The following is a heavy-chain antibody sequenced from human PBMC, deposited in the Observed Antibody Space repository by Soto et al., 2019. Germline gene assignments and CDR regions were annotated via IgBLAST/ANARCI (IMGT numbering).Heavy chain of an antibody. CDR3: ASGDFWSGSSTSPTPRYYYYGMDV. J-gene: IGHJ6*02. CDR1: GGTFSSYA. Sequence: SVKVSCNASGGTFSSYASSCVRRAREQGLEWMGGIIPIFGAANYSQKFQGRVTITADESTSTAYMELSSLRSEDTAVYYCASGDFWSGSSTSPTPRYYYYGMDVSGQGTTVTVSS. V-gene: IGHV1-69*13. CDR2: IIPIFGAA. D-gene: IGHD3-3*01.